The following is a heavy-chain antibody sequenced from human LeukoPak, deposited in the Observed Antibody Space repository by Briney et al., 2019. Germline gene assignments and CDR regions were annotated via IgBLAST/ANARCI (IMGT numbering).Heavy chain of an antibody. V-gene: IGHV3-21*01. CDR2: ISSSSSYI. D-gene: IGHD6-19*01. CDR1: GFTFSSYS. CDR3: ARISLEEDSSGSDY. Sequence: GGSLRLSCAASGFTFSSYSMNWVRQAPGKGLEWVSSISSSSSYIYYADSVKGRFTISRDNAKNSPYLQMNSLRAEDTAVYYCARISLEEDSSGSDYWGQGTLVTVSS. J-gene: IGHJ4*02.